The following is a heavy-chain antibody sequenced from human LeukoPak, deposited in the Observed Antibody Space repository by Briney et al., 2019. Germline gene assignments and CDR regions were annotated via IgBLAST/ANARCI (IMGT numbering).Heavy chain of an antibody. Sequence: GGSLRLSCAASGFTFSSYAMSWVRQAPGKGLEWVSAISGSGGSTYYADSVKGRFTISRDNSKNTLYLQMNSLRAEDTAVYYCARAVLKKRTIVTYYFDYWGQGTLVTVSS. J-gene: IGHJ4*02. CDR2: ISGSGGST. CDR3: ARAVLKKRTIVTYYFDY. D-gene: IGHD3-16*02. V-gene: IGHV3-23*01. CDR1: GFTFSSYA.